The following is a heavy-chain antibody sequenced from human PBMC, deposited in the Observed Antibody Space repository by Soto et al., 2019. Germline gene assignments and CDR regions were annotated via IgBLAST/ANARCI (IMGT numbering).Heavy chain of an antibody. V-gene: IGHV2-5*02. CDR2: IYWDDDK. Sequence: QITLKESGPTLVKPTQTLTLTCTFSGFSLSTSGVGVGWIRQPPGKALEWLALIYWDDDKRYSPALKSRLTITKDTSKNQQVLTMANMDPADTATYYCAHRSGDIVTGYYDFWGQGTLVTVSS. CDR3: AHRSGDIVTGYYDF. CDR1: GFSLSTSGVG. J-gene: IGHJ4*02. D-gene: IGHD3-9*01.